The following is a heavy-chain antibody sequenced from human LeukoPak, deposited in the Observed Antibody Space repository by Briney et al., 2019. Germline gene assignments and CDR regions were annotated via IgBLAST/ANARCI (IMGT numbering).Heavy chain of an antibody. D-gene: IGHD3-3*01. CDR3: AGVVYYYMDV. V-gene: IGHV3-23*01. Sequence: GGSLRLSCAASGFTFSSYAMSWVRQAPGKGLEWVSGISGSGDSTYYADSVKGRFTISRDNSKNTLYLQMNSLRAEDTAVYYCAGVVYYYMDVWGKGTTVTVSS. CDR2: ISGSGDST. CDR1: GFTFSSYA. J-gene: IGHJ6*03.